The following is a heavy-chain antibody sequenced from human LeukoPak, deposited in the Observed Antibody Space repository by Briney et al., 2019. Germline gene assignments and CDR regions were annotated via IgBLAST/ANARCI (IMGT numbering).Heavy chain of an antibody. V-gene: IGHV1-69*05. CDR1: GGTFSSYA. D-gene: IGHD2-8*01. J-gene: IGHJ4*02. CDR3: ATYCTNGVCNFDY. CDR2: IIPIFGTA. Sequence: VASVKVSCKASGGTFSSYAISWVRQAPGQGLEWMGGIIPIFGTANYAQKFQGRVTITTDESTSTAYTELSSLRSEDTAVYYCATYCTNGVCNFDYWGQGTLVTVSS.